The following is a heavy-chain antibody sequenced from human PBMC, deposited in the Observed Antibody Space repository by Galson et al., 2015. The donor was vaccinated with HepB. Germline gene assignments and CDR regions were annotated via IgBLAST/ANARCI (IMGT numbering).Heavy chain of an antibody. J-gene: IGHJ5*02. CDR2: IRSERNSHAT. CDR1: GFMFSGSA. CDR3: TRRSLGMSTVWLDL. D-gene: IGHD1-1*01. Sequence: SLRLSCAASGFMFSGSAIHWVRQASGKGLEWIGRIRSERNSHATSYGQSVQGRFTLSSDDSENPAYLQMNSLKTDDTAVYYCTRRSLGMSTVWLDLWGQGTLVTVSS. V-gene: IGHV3-73*01.